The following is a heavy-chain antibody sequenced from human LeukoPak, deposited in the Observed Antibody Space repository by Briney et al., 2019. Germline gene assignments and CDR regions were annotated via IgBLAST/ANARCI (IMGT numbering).Heavy chain of an antibody. Sequence: SETLSLTCTVSGGSISGYYWSWIRQPPGKGLEWIGYIYYSGSTNYNPSLKSRVTISVDTSKNQFSLKLSSVTAADTAVYYCARALYSSGWDYYFDYWGQGTLVTVSS. J-gene: IGHJ4*02. V-gene: IGHV4-59*01. D-gene: IGHD6-19*01. CDR1: GGSISGYY. CDR2: IYYSGST. CDR3: ARALYSSGWDYYFDY.